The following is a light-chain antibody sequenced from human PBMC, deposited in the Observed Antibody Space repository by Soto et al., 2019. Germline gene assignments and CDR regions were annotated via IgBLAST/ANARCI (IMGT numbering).Light chain of an antibody. CDR1: QSVSSSY. CDR3: QQRSSAIT. CDR2: GAS. V-gene: IGKV3D-20*02. J-gene: IGKJ5*01. Sequence: EIVLTQSPGTLSLSPGERATLSCRASQSVSSSYLACYQQKPGQAPRLLIYGASSRATGIPDRFSGSGSGTDFTLTISRLEPEDFAVYYCQQRSSAITFGQGTRLEIK.